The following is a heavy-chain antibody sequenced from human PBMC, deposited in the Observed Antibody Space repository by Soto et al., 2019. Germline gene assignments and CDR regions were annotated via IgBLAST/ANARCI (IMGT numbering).Heavy chain of an antibody. D-gene: IGHD2-15*01. CDR1: GFTFSSYA. Sequence: EVQLLESGGGLVQPGGSLRLSCAASGFTFSSYAMSWVRQAPGKGPEWASAISGSGGSTYYADSVKGRFTSCRDNSKNTLYLQMNSLRAEETAVYYCAQDQGCDYWGRGTLVTVS. V-gene: IGHV3-23*01. CDR2: ISGSGGST. CDR3: AQDQGCDY. J-gene: IGHJ4*02.